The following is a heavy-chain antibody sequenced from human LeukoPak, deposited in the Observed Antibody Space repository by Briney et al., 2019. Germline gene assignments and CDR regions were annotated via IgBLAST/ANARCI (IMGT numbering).Heavy chain of an antibody. CDR2: IKQDGSEK. J-gene: IGHJ4*02. Sequence: GGSLRLSCAASGFTFSSYWMSWVRQAPGKGLGWVANIKQDGSEKYYVDSVKGRFTISRDNAKNLLYLQMNSLRAEDTAVYYCAREKLDTRGYVDYWGQGTLVTVSS. D-gene: IGHD3-22*01. CDR1: GFTFSSYW. CDR3: AREKLDTRGYVDY. V-gene: IGHV3-7*01.